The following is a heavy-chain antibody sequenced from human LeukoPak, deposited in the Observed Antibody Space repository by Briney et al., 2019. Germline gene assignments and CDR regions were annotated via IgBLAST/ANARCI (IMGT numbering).Heavy chain of an antibody. J-gene: IGHJ6*03. CDR2: ISYDGSNK. D-gene: IGHD3-10*01. Sequence: GGSLRLSCAASGFTFSSYAMHWVRQAPGKGLEWVAVISYDGSNKYYADSVKGRFTISRDNSKNTLYLQMNSLRAEDTAVYYCARGFLGDYYGSGSYGQPVYYYYHMGVWGKGTTVTVSS. CDR1: GFTFSSYA. CDR3: ARGFLGDYYGSGSYGQPVYYYYHMGV. V-gene: IGHV3-30-3*01.